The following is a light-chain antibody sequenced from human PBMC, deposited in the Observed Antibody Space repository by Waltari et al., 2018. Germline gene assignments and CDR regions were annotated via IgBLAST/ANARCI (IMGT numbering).Light chain of an antibody. CDR1: ETVFNY. V-gene: IGKV3-11*01. CDR3: QQRLTWPLT. CDR2: DAS. J-gene: IGKJ4*01. Sequence: EIVLTQSPATLSLSPGERATLSCRASETVFNYVAWYQQRPGQAPRLLIYDASNRATGIPARFSGSGSGTAFALIISSLEPEDSALYYCQQRLTWPLTFGGGTKVEIK.